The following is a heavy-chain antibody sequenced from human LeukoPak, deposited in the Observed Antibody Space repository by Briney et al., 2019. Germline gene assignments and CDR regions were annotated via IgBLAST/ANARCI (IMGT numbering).Heavy chain of an antibody. V-gene: IGHV3-30*03. CDR1: GFKFSNFV. Sequence: GGSLRLSCTASGFKFSNFVMNWVRQAPGKGLEWVAGILNDGSDKDYSDSVKGRFTISRDNSKNTLYLQMNSLRAEDTAVYYCARTYSSSWYSFDYWGQGTLVTVSS. J-gene: IGHJ4*02. CDR3: ARTYSSSWYSFDY. D-gene: IGHD6-13*01. CDR2: ILNDGSDK.